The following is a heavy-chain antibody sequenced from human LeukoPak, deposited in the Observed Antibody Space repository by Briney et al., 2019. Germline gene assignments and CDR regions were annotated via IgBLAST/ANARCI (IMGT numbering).Heavy chain of an antibody. CDR3: ARGRIYFDY. CDR2: INPSGNTF. Sequence: GGSLRLSCAASGFTFSSYEVHWVRQAAGKGLEGVSNINPSGNTFYYADSVKGRFTISRDNAKNSLYLQMNSLRAEDTSVYYCARGRIYFDYWGQGTLVTVSS. D-gene: IGHD2-15*01. J-gene: IGHJ4*02. CDR1: GFTFSSYE. V-gene: IGHV3-48*03.